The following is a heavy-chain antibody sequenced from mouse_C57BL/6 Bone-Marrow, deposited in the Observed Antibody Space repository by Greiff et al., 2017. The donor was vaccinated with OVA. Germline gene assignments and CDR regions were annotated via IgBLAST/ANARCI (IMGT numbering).Heavy chain of an antibody. V-gene: IGHV1-82*01. Sequence: VMLVESGPELVKPGASVKISCKASGYAFSSSWMNWVKQRPGKGLEWIGRIYPGDGDTNYNGKFKGKATLTADKSSSTAYMQLSSLTSEDSAVYFCARWKYYYGSSYGDYWGQGTTLTVSS. CDR2: IYPGDGDT. J-gene: IGHJ2*01. CDR1: GYAFSSSW. CDR3: ARWKYYYGSSYGDY. D-gene: IGHD1-1*01.